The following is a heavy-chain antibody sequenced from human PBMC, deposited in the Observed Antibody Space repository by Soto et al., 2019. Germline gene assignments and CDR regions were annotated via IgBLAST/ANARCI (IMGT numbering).Heavy chain of an antibody. CDR1: GGSFSGYY. V-gene: IGHV4-34*01. CDR3: ARGSLWFGELWNV. Sequence: DTLSLTCAVYGGSFSGYYWSWIRQPPGKGLEWIGEINHSGSTNYNPSLKSRVTISVDTSKNQFSLKLSSVTAADTAVYYCARGSLWFGELWNVWGQGTTVTVS. D-gene: IGHD3-10*01. CDR2: INHSGST. J-gene: IGHJ6*02.